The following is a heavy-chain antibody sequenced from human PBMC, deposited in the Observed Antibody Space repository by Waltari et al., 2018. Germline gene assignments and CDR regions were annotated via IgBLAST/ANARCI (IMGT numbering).Heavy chain of an antibody. CDR3: ARLDSPMVRGVLFDY. Sequence: QLQLQESGPGLVKPSETLSLTCTVSGGSISRSSYYWAWIRQTPAKGLEWIGKIYYGGSSYSNPSLKGRVTISVDTVKNQFSLKVNSVTAADTAVYFCARLDSPMVRGVLFDYWGRGSLVTVSS. J-gene: IGHJ4*02. CDR1: GGSISRSSYY. CDR2: IYYGGSS. V-gene: IGHV4-39*01. D-gene: IGHD3-10*01.